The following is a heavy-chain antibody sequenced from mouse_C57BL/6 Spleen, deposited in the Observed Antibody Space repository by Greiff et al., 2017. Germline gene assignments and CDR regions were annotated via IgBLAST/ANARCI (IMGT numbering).Heavy chain of an antibody. J-gene: IGHJ4*01. CDR2: IYPGSGST. CDR1: GYTFTSYW. Sequence: QVQLKQPGAELVKPGASVKMSCKASGYTFTSYWITWVKQRPGQGLEWIGDIYPGSGSTNYNEKFKSKDTLTVDTSSSTAYMQLSSLTSEDSAVYYCARGLGTFYYAMDYWGQGTSVTVSS. V-gene: IGHV1-55*01. D-gene: IGHD4-1*01. CDR3: ARGLGTFYYAMDY.